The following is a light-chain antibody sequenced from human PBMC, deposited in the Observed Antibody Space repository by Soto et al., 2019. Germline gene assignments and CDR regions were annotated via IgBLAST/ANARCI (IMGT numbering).Light chain of an antibody. V-gene: IGLV2-8*01. CDR2: EGH. Sequence: QSALTQPPSASGSLGQSVTIPCTGTSSDVGDYNYVSWYQQHPGKAPKVVIYEGHKRPSGVPDRFSGSTSVNTASLTISGLQTDDEADYYCCLYVGATTYVFGTGTKLTVL. CDR3: CLYVGATTYV. CDR1: SSDVGDYNY. J-gene: IGLJ1*01.